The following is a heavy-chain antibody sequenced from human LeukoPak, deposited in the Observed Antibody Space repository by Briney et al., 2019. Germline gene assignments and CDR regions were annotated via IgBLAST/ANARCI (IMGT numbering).Heavy chain of an antibody. D-gene: IGHD3-10*01. J-gene: IGHJ6*03. CDR3: ARGPLITMVRGVIIYRDYYYYMDV. Sequence: SETLSLTCTVSGGSISSYYWSWIRQPPGKGLEWIGYIYYSGSTNYNPSLKSRVTISVDTSKNQFSLKLSSATAAGTAVYYCARGPLITMVRGVIIYRDYYYYMDVWGKGTTVTISS. V-gene: IGHV4-59*01. CDR1: GGSISSYY. CDR2: IYYSGST.